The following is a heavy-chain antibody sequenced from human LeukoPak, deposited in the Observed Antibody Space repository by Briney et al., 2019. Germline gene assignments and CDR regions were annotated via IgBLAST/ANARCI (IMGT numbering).Heavy chain of an antibody. CDR2: ISSSGNTT. V-gene: IGHV3-11*04. CDR3: ARAAHRGFSFDY. J-gene: IGHJ4*02. CDR1: GFTFSDNY. D-gene: IGHD3-10*01. Sequence: PGGSLRLSCAASGFTFSDNYMSWIRQAPGKGLEWVSYISSSGNTTYNADSVKGRFTISKDISQNTLFLQMNSLRPEDTAVYYCARAAHRGFSFDYWGQGTLVTVSS.